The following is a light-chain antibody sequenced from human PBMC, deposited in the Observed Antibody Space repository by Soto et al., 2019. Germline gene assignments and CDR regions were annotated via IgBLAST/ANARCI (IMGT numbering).Light chain of an antibody. CDR1: SSNIGAGYD. J-gene: IGLJ3*02. V-gene: IGLV1-40*01. Sequence: QLVLPQPPSVSGAPGQRVTISCTGSSSNIGAGYDVHWYQQLPGTAPKLLIYGNSNRPSGVPDRFSGYKSGTSASLAITGLQAEDEADYYCQSYDSSLSGWVFGGGTQLTVL. CDR2: GNS. CDR3: QSYDSSLSGWV.